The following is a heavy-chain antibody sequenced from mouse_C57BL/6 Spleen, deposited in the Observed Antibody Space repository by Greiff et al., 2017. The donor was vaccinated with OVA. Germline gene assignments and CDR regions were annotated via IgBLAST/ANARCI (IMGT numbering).Heavy chain of an antibody. D-gene: IGHD3-3*01. V-gene: IGHV1-82*01. CDR1: GYAFSSSW. J-gene: IGHJ4*01. CDR2: IYPGDGDT. Sequence: QVQLQQSGPELVKPGASVKISCKASGYAFSSSWMNWVKQRPGQGLEWIGRIYPGDGDTNYNRKFKGKATLTADKSSSTAYMQLSSLTSEDSAVYVCAREGVGPGARGDWGQGTSVTVAS. CDR3: AREGVGPGARGD.